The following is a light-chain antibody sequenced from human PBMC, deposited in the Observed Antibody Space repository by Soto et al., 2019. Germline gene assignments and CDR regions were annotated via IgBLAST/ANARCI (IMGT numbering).Light chain of an antibody. CDR1: HSVSSTY. V-gene: IGKV3-20*01. CDR2: GAS. Sequence: EIVLTQSPGTLSLSPGERATLSCRASHSVSSTYLAWYQQKPGQAPRLLIYGASSRATGIPDRFSGSGSGTDFTLTIIRLEPEGFAVYYCQQYGSSPPYTFGQGTKLEIK. CDR3: QQYGSSPPYT. J-gene: IGKJ2*01.